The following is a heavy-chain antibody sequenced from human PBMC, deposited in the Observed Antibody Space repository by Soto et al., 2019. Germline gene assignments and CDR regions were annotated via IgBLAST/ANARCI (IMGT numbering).Heavy chain of an antibody. J-gene: IGHJ4*02. CDR1: GFTFSNYA. V-gene: IGHV3-23*01. Sequence: EVQLLESGGGLVQPGGSLRLSCAASGFTFSNYAMSWVRQAPGQGLEWVSGISGSGGNIYYADTVKGRITISRDNSKNKPYLQMNSLRADDTAVYYCAKDVAGYCSGGYCYRGYFDYWGEGALVIVSS. CDR2: ISGSGGNI. D-gene: IGHD2-15*01. CDR3: AKDVAGYCSGGYCYRGYFDY.